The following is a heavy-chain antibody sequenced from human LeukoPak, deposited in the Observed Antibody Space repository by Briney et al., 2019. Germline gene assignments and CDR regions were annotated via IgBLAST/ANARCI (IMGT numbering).Heavy chain of an antibody. J-gene: IGHJ6*03. CDR3: ATNSNYYYYYYMDV. V-gene: IGHV4-39*07. CDR2: IYYSGST. Sequence: SETLSLTCTVSGGSISSSSYYWGWIRQPPGKGLEWIGSIYYSGSTYYNPSLKSRVTISVDTSKNQFSLKLSSVTAVDTAVYYCATNSNYYYYYYMDVWGKGTTVTISS. D-gene: IGHD4-11*01. CDR1: GGSISSSSYY.